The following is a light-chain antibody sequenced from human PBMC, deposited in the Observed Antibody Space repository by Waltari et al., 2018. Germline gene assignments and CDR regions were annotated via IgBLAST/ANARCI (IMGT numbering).Light chain of an antibody. V-gene: IGLV2-8*01. CDR2: EVS. Sequence: QSALTQPPSASGSPGQSVTISCTGTSSDVGGYNYVSCYHQHPGKAPKLMIYEVSKLPSGVPDRFSGSKSGNTASLTVSGLQAEDEADYYCSSYAGSNNVVFGGGTKLTVL. CDR1: SSDVGGYNY. J-gene: IGLJ2*01. CDR3: SSYAGSNNVV.